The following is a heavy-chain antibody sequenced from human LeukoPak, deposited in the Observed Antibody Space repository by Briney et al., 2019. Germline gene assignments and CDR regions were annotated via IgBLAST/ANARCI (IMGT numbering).Heavy chain of an antibody. CDR2: IKQDGTEK. J-gene: IGHJ4*02. CDR3: ARGGYSYGPTRGSFDY. V-gene: IGHV3-7*04. CDR1: GFTFTTYW. D-gene: IGHD5-18*01. Sequence: SGGSLRLSCAASGFTFTTYWMSWVRQAPGKGLEWVANIKQDGTEKYYVDSVKGRFTISRDNAKNTLYLQMNSLRAEDTAVYYCARGGYSYGPTRGSFDYWGQGTLVTVSS.